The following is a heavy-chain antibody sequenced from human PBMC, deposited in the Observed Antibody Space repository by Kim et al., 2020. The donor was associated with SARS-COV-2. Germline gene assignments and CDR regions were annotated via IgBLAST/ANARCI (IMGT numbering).Heavy chain of an antibody. CDR2: IFYSGST. CDR1: TGSISSGSYH. Sequence: SETLSLTCTVSTGSISSGSYHWSWIHQSPGKGLEWLGGIFYSGSTYHNPSLKSRVSISVDTSKNQFSLKMNSMTAADTAVYYCVGLSPIAAGGPFDYWG. CDR3: VGLSPIAAGGPFDY. J-gene: IGHJ4*01. V-gene: IGHV4-39*01. D-gene: IGHD6-13*01.